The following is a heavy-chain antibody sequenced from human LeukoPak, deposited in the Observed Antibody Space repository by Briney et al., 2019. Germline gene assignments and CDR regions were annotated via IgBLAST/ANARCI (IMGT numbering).Heavy chain of an antibody. D-gene: IGHD6-13*01. CDR1: GGSISSYY. V-gene: IGHV4-59*01. CDR3: ARDRSPGGIAAAGTFRNYYYYGMDV. CDR2: IYYSGST. J-gene: IGHJ6*02. Sequence: SETLSLTCTVSGGSISSYYWSWIRQPPGKVLEWIGYIYYSGSTNYNPSLKSRVTISVDTSKNQFSLKLSSVTAADTAVYYCARDRSPGGIAAAGTFRNYYYYGMDVWGQGTTVTVSS.